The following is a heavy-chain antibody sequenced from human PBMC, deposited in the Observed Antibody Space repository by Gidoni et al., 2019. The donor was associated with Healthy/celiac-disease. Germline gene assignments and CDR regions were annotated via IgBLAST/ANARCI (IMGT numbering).Heavy chain of an antibody. CDR3: ARDRYSSGFDY. CDR2: IIPIFGTA. Sequence: QVQLVQSGAEVKKPGSSVKVSGKASGCTFSSCATSWVRQAHGQGLEWMGGIIPIFGTANDAQKVQGRVTITADESTSTAYMELSSLRSEDTAVYYCARDRYSSGFDYWGQGTLVTVSS. D-gene: IGHD6-19*01. J-gene: IGHJ4*02. CDR1: GCTFSSCA. V-gene: IGHV1-69*01.